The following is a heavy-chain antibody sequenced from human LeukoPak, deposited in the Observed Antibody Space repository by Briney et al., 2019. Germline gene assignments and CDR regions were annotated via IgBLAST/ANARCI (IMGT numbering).Heavy chain of an antibody. CDR3: ARGGISSSWSDNWFDP. J-gene: IGHJ5*02. CDR1: GFTFSSYS. D-gene: IGHD6-13*01. CDR2: ISSSSSYI. Sequence: KPGGSLRLSCAASGFTFSSYSMNWVRQAPGKGLEWVSSISSSSSYIYYADSVKGRFTISRDNAKNSLYLQMNSLRAEDTAVYYCARGGISSSWSDNWFDPWGQGTLVTVSS. V-gene: IGHV3-21*01.